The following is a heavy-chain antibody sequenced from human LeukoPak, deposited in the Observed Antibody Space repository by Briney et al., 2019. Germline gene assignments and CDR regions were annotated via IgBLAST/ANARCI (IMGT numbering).Heavy chain of an antibody. V-gene: IGHV3-30-3*01. D-gene: IGHD3-22*01. CDR2: ISYDGSNK. Sequence: GGSLRLSCAASGFSFSSYAMHWVRQAPGKGLEWAAVISYDGSNKYYADSVKGRFTISRDNSKNTLYLQMNSLRAEDTAVYYCAREGYYDSSGYNDAFDIWGQGTMVTVSS. J-gene: IGHJ3*02. CDR3: AREGYYDSSGYNDAFDI. CDR1: GFSFSSYA.